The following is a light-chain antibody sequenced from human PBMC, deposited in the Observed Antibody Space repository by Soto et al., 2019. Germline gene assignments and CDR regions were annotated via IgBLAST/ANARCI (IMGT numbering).Light chain of an antibody. CDR1: QSVSIN. CDR3: QQYNNWPPVT. Sequence: EMVMTQSPATLSVSPGERATLSCMASQSVSINLAWYQQKPGQAPRLLIYGASTRATGIPARFSGSGSGTEFTLTIRSLQPEDSAVYYCQQYNNWPPVTFGQGTTGDIK. V-gene: IGKV3-15*01. J-gene: IGKJ1*01. CDR2: GAS.